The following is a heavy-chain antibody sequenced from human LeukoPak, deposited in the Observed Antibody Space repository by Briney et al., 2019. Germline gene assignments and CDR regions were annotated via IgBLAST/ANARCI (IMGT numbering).Heavy chain of an antibody. CDR3: ARGYGYSYGLFDY. D-gene: IGHD5-18*01. CDR1: GYTFTNYD. CDR2: IYAYNGNT. Sequence: ASVKVSCKASGYTFTNYDISWVRQAPGQGLEWMGRIYAYNGNTKHAQKLQGRVTMATDTSTSTAYMELRSLRSDDTAVYFCARGYGYSYGLFDYWGQGTLVTVSS. V-gene: IGHV1-18*01. J-gene: IGHJ4*02.